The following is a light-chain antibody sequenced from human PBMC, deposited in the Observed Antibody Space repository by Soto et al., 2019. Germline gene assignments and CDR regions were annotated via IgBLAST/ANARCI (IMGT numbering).Light chain of an antibody. Sequence: DIQMSQSPSTQSPSVGDRVTISCRASQSNSNWLAWYQQKPGEAPKLLIYRASNLQSGVPSRFSGSGSGTEFTLTISSLQTDDFATYYCQQYHRYPYSFGPGTKLEI. CDR3: QQYHRYPYS. CDR2: RAS. V-gene: IGKV1-5*03. CDR1: QSNSNW. J-gene: IGKJ2*01.